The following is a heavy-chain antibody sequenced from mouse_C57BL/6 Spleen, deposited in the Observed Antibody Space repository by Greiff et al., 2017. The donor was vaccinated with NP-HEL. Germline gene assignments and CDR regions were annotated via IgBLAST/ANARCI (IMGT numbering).Heavy chain of an antibody. CDR2: IDPSDSYT. Sequence: QVQLQQPGAELVMPGASVKLSCKASGYTFTSYWMHWVKQRPGQGLEWIGEIDPSDSYTNSNQKFKGKSTLTVDKSSSTAYMQLSSLTSEDSAVYYCAKTAPAGAMDYWGQGTSVTVSS. V-gene: IGHV1-69*01. D-gene: IGHD3-2*01. J-gene: IGHJ4*01. CDR3: AKTAPAGAMDY. CDR1: GYTFTSYW.